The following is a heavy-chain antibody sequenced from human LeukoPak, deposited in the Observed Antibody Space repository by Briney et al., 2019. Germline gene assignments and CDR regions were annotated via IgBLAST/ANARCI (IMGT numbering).Heavy chain of an antibody. CDR2: IKSKTDGGTT. J-gene: IGHJ4*02. V-gene: IGHV3-15*01. CDR1: GFTFSNAW. Sequence: GGSLRLSWAASGFTFSNAWMSWVRQAPGKGLELVGRIKSKTDGGTTDYAAPVKGRFTISRNDSENTLYLQMNSLKTEDTAVYSCTTELIYGSGSYYKGDYWGQGTLVTAYS. D-gene: IGHD3-10*01. CDR3: TTELIYGSGSYYKGDY.